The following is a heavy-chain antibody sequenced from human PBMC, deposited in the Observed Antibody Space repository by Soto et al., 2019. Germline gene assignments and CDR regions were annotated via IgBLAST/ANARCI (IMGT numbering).Heavy chain of an antibody. CDR2: IYYSGST. J-gene: IGHJ4*02. V-gene: IGHV4-39*07. Sequence: SETLSLTCTVSGGSISSDSYYWGWIRQSPEKGLEWIANIYYSGSTYYNPTLKSRVIISVDTSKNQFSLKLSSVTAADTAVYYCARGQVVAAQHWGQGTLVTVS. CDR1: GGSISSDSYY. CDR3: ARGQVVAAQH. D-gene: IGHD2-15*01.